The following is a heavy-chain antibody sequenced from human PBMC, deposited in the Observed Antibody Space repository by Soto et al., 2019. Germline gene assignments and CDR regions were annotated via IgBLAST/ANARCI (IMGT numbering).Heavy chain of an antibody. CDR2: IYYSGST. J-gene: IGHJ4*02. CDR3: ARRYSSSFDY. Sequence: PSESLSLASTVSSGSISSYYWSWIRQPPGKGLEWIGYIYYSGSTNYNPSLKSRVTISVDTSKNQFSLKLSSVTAADTAVYYCARRYSSSFDYWGQGTLVTVS. V-gene: IGHV4-59*08. D-gene: IGHD6-13*01. CDR1: SGSISSYY.